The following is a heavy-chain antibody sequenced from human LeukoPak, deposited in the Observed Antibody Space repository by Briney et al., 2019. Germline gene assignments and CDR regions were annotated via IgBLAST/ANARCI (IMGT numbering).Heavy chain of an antibody. D-gene: IGHD3-16*02. J-gene: IGHJ4*02. CDR1: GFIFSRYT. CDR3: AKDRYGNGQTFDS. Sequence: PGGSLRLSCAASGFIFSRYTMNWVRQAPGKGLEWVSSIMPNGDYIYYADSMKGRFTISRDNAKNSLYLEMNSLRAEDTAVYYCAKDRYGNGQTFDSWGQGTLVTVSS. V-gene: IGHV3-21*01. CDR2: IMPNGDYI.